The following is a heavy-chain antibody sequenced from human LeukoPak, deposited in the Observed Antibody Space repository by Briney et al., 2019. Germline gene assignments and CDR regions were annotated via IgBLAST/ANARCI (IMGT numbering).Heavy chain of an antibody. D-gene: IGHD1-26*01. V-gene: IGHV3-66*01. J-gene: IGHJ4*02. CDR2: IYSGGNT. CDR1: GFTVSDNY. Sequence: GGSLRLSCAASGFTVSDNYMSWVRQAPGKGLEWVSIIYSGGNTYYADSVKGRFTVSRDNSKNTLYLQMNSLRAEDTAVYYCARVIVGTTTRLDYFDYWGQGTLVTVSS. CDR3: ARVIVGTTTRLDYFDY.